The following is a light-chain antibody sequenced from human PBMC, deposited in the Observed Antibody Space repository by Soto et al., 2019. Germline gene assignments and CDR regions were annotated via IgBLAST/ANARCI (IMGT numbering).Light chain of an antibody. CDR3: SSYAGSNNVV. Sequence: QSALTQPPSASGSPGQSVTISCTGTSSDVGGYNYVSWYQQHPGKAPKLMIHEVSKRPSGVPDRFSGSKSGNTAYLTVSGLQAEDEADFYCSSYAGSNNVVFGGGTKLTVL. CDR1: SSDVGGYNY. V-gene: IGLV2-8*01. CDR2: EVS. J-gene: IGLJ2*01.